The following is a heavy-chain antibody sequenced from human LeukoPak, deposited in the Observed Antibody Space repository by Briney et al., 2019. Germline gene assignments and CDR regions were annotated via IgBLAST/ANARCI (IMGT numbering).Heavy chain of an antibody. Sequence: SETLSLTCAVYGGSFSGYYWSWIRQPPGKGLEWIGEINHSGSTNYNTSLKSRVTISVDTSKNQFSLKLSSVTAADTAVYYCARVRDSRFYYYYGMDVWGQGTTVTVSS. V-gene: IGHV4-34*01. CDR2: INHSGST. J-gene: IGHJ6*02. CDR1: GGSFSGYY. D-gene: IGHD6-13*01. CDR3: ARVRDSRFYYYYGMDV.